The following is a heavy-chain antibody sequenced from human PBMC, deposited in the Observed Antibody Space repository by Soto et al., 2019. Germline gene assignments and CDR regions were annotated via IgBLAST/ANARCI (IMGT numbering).Heavy chain of an antibody. D-gene: IGHD4-17*01. J-gene: IGHJ6*02. Sequence: ASVKVSCKASGYTFTSYGISWVRQAPGQGLEWMGWISAYNGNTNYAQKFQGWVTMTRDTSISTAYMELSRLRSDDTAVYYCAITTIDYGDYYYGMDVWGQGTTVTVSS. CDR3: AITTIDYGDYYYGMDV. CDR1: GYTFTSYG. CDR2: ISAYNGNT. V-gene: IGHV1-18*04.